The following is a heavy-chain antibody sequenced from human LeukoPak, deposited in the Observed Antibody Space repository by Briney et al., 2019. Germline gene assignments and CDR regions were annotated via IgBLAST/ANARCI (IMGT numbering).Heavy chain of an antibody. CDR2: INPNSGGT. V-gene: IGHV1-2*02. D-gene: IGHD6-13*01. CDR3: ARELGKQQHLSY. CDR1: GYTFTGYY. Sequence: ASVKVSCKASGYTFTGYYMHWVRQAPGQGLEWMGWINPNSGGTNYAQKFQGRVTMTRDASISTAYMELSRLRSDDTAVYYCARELGKQQHLSYWGQGTLVTVSS. J-gene: IGHJ4*02.